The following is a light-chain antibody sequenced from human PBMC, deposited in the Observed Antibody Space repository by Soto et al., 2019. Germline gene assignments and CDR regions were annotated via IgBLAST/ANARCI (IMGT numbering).Light chain of an antibody. CDR2: GAS. V-gene: IGKV3-15*01. CDR3: QQYDKWPQT. Sequence: DIVLPQSPGTLSLSPGERATLSCRASQSVDRSDIAWYQHKPGQAPRLLIYGASTRATGIPARFSGRGSGTEFTLTISSLQSVDFTVYCCQQYDKWPQTVGQGTKVAIK. CDR1: QSVDRSD. J-gene: IGKJ1*01.